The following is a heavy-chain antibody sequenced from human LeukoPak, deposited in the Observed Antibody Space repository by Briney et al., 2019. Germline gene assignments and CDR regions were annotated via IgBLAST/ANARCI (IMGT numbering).Heavy chain of an antibody. J-gene: IGHJ4*02. CDR3: ASALNHDSGG. D-gene: IGHD3-22*01. Sequence: GGSLRLSCGASGFSFSATWMTWVRQAPGKGLECVANIKPDGSERYYLDSVKGRFTVSRDNAKTSLYLQMNTLRVEDTATYYYASALNHDSGGWGQGTLVTVSS. V-gene: IGHV3-7*01. CDR2: IKPDGSER. CDR1: GFSFSATW.